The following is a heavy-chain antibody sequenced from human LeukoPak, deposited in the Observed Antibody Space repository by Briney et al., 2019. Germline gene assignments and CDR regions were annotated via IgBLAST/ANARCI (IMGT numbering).Heavy chain of an antibody. CDR3: ARDLEAANTYYFDY. Sequence: GVSLRLSCAASGFTFSSYGMLWVRQAPGKGLEWVSIISSAGTTYYADSVKGRFTISRDNSKNTVYLQVNSLRDEDTAVYYCARDLEAANTYYFDYWGQGTMVTVSS. J-gene: IGHJ4*02. D-gene: IGHD6-13*01. CDR1: GFTFSSYG. V-gene: IGHV3-66*01. CDR2: ISSAGTT.